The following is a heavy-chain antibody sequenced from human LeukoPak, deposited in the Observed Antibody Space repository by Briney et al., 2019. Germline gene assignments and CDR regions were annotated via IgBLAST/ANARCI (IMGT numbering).Heavy chain of an antibody. CDR3: ARDPFGSGSQWHYFDY. CDR1: GFTVSSNY. CDR2: IYSGGST. D-gene: IGHD3-10*01. V-gene: IGHV3-66*01. Sequence: GGSLRLSCAASGFTVSSNYMSWVRQAPGKGLEWVSVIYSGGSTYYADSVKGRSTISRDNSKNTLYLQMNSLRAEDTAVYYCARDPFGSGSQWHYFDYWGQGTLVTVSS. J-gene: IGHJ4*02.